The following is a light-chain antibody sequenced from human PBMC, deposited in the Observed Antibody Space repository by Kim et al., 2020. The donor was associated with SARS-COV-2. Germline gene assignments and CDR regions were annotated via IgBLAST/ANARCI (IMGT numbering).Light chain of an antibody. V-gene: IGLV6-57*03. J-gene: IGLJ3*02. CDR2: EDN. CDR1: SGSIASNY. Sequence: NFMLTQPHSVSESPGKTVTISCTRSSGSIASNYVQWYQQRPGSAPTTVIYEDNQRPSGVPDRFSGSIDSSSNSASLTISGLKTEEEADYYCQSYDSSNWVFGGGTQLTVL. CDR3: QSYDSSNWV.